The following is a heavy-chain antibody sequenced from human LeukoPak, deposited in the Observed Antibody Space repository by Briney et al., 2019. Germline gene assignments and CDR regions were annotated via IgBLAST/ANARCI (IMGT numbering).Heavy chain of an antibody. V-gene: IGHV4-4*02. D-gene: IGHD1-26*01. J-gene: IGHJ3*02. CDR3: ARDKWEPRYAFDI. Sequence: GSLRLSCAASGFTFSSYAMSWVRQAPGKGLEWIGEINHSGSTNYNPSLKSRVTISVDKSKTQFSLKLSSVTAADTAVYYCARDKWEPRYAFDIWGQGTMVTVSS. CDR1: GFTFSSYA. CDR2: INHSGST.